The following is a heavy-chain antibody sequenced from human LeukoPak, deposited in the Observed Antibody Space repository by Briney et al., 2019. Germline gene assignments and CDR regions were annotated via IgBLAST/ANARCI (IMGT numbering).Heavy chain of an antibody. Sequence: GGSLRLSCAASGFTFSSYAMSWVRQAPGKGLEWVSAISGSGGSTYYADSVKGRFTISRDNSKTTLYLQMNSLRAEDTAVYYCARGEVVPAAIASPVDYWGQGTLVTVSS. CDR2: ISGSGGST. CDR1: GFTFSSYA. CDR3: ARGEVVPAAIASPVDY. V-gene: IGHV3-23*01. D-gene: IGHD2-2*02. J-gene: IGHJ4*02.